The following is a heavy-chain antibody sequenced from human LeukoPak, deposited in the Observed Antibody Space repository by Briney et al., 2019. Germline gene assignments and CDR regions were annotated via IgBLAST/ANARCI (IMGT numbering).Heavy chain of an antibody. CDR1: GGSFIGYY. CDR2: INHSGST. V-gene: IGHV4-34*01. Sequence: PSETLSLTCAVYGGSFIGYYWSWIRQPPGKGLEWIGEINHSGSTNYNPSLKSRVTISVDTSKNQFSLKLSSVTAADTAVYYCARGLAGWRPAIYFDYWGQGTLVTVSS. J-gene: IGHJ4*02. D-gene: IGHD2-2*01. CDR3: ARGLAGWRPAIYFDY.